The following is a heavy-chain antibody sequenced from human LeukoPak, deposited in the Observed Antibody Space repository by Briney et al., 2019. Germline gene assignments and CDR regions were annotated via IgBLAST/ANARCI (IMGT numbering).Heavy chain of an antibody. J-gene: IGHJ4*02. D-gene: IGHD1-26*01. V-gene: IGHV4-39*01. Sequence: SETLSLTCTVSGGSISSSSYYWGWIRQPPGKGLEWIGSIYYSGSTYYNPSLKSRVTISVDTSKNQFSLKLSSVTAADTAVYYCASLGATNPYFDYWGQGTLVTVSS. CDR2: IYYSGST. CDR3: ASLGATNPYFDY. CDR1: GGSISSSSYY.